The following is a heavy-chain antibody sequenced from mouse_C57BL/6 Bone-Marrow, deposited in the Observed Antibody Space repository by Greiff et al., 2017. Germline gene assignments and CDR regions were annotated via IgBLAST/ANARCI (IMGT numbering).Heavy chain of an antibody. CDR1: GYTFTSYW. CDR2: INPSNGGT. Sequence: VQLQQPGTELVKPGASVKLSCKASGYTFTSYWMHWVKQRPGQGLEWIGNINPSNGGTNYNEKFKSKATLTVDKSSSTAYMQLSSLTSEDSAVYYCARGGLRGGYYFDYWGQGTTLTVSS. CDR3: ARGGLRGGYYFDY. V-gene: IGHV1-53*01. D-gene: IGHD2-4*01. J-gene: IGHJ2*01.